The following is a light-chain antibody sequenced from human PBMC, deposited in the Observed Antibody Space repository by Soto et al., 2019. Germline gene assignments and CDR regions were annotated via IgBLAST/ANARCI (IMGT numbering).Light chain of an antibody. CDR3: ALYVGSGTVV. CDR1: GSGLGHYNY. Sequence: QSALTQPRSVSGSPGQSVTISCTGTGSGLGHYNYVSWYQSHPGKAPKLIIFDVSERPAGVPDRFSGSILGNKAALTITGAQSDDESDYLCALYVGSGTVVFGGGTKLTVL. J-gene: IGLJ2*01. V-gene: IGLV2-11*01. CDR2: DVS.